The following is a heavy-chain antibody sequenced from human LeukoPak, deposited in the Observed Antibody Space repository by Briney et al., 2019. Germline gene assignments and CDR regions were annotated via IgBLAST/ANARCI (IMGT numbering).Heavy chain of an antibody. CDR2: TNPSDGST. CDR3: ARDPTAYSGSYSFDY. D-gene: IGHD1-26*01. CDR1: GYTFTSYY. V-gene: IGHV1-46*01. Sequence: ASVKVSCQASGYTFTSYYMHWVRQAPGQGLEWMGITNPSDGSTRYPQKFQGRVTMTRDTSTSTVYMELSSLRSEDTAVYYCARDPTAYSGSYSFDYWGQGTLVTVSS. J-gene: IGHJ4*02.